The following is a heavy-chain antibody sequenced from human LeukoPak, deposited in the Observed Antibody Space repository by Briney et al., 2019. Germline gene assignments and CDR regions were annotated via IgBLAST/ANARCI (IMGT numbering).Heavy chain of an antibody. J-gene: IGHJ3*01. CDR3: ARDRHEPGP. CDR1: GYSISSGYY. CDR2: IYHSGIT. Sequence: SETLSLTCTVSGYSISSGYYWGWIRQPPGKGLEWIGSIYHSGITYYNPSLKSRVTISADTPKNQFPLKLSSVTAADTAMYYCARDRHEPGPWGPGTMVTVSS. V-gene: IGHV4-38-2*02.